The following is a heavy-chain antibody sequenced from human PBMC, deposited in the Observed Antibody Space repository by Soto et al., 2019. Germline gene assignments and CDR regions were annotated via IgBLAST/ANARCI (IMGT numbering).Heavy chain of an antibody. V-gene: IGHV3-30*18. CDR3: AKDLYDILTGCEY. CDR1: GFTFSSYG. CDR2: ISYDGSNK. D-gene: IGHD3-9*01. Sequence: GGSLRLSCAASGFTFSSYGMHWVRQAPGKGLEWVAVISYDGSNKYYADSVKGRFTISRDNSKNTLYLQMNSLRAEDTAVYYCAKDLYDILTGCEYWGQGTLVTVSS. J-gene: IGHJ4*02.